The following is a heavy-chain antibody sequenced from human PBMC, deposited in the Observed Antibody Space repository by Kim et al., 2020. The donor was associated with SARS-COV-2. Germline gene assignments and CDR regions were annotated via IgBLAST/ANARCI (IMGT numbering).Heavy chain of an antibody. Sequence: SVKVSCKASGYTFSSYAIHWVRQAPGQGLEWMGRFIPMLNMLNYAQKFQGRVTITTDKSTSTAYMEVSSLTSGDTAVYYCTTAEVPGRCSWYHSVYF. CDR3: TTAEVPGRCSWYHSVYF. CDR1: GYTFSSYA. D-gene: IGHD6-13*01. CDR2: FIPMLNML. V-gene: IGHV1-69*04. J-gene: IGHJ1*01.